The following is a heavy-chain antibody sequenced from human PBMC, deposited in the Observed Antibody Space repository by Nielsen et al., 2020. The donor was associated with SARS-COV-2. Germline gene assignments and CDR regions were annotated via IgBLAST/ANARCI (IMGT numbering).Heavy chain of an antibody. D-gene: IGHD6-6*01. CDR3: TPSSSRLG. V-gene: IGHV3-15*01. CDR2: IKSKTDGGTT. Sequence: GESLKISCAASGFTFSSYAMHWVRQAPGKGLEWVGRIKSKTDGGTTDYAAPVKGRFTISRDDSKNTLYLQMNSLKTEDTAVYYCTPSSSRLGWGQGTLVTVSS. J-gene: IGHJ4*02. CDR1: GFTFSSYA.